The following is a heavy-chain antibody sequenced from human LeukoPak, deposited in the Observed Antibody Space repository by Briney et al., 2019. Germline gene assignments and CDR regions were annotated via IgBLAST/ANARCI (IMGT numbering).Heavy chain of an antibody. D-gene: IGHD4-17*01. CDR2: FDPEDGET. V-gene: IGHV1-24*01. CDR3: ATDLDSRDGDYVSWFDP. J-gene: IGHJ5*02. CDR1: GYTLTELS. Sequence: ASVKVSCKVSGYTLTELSMHWVRQAPGKGLEWMGGFDPEDGETIYAQKFQGRVTMTEDTSTDTAYMELSSLRSEDTAVYYCATDLDSRDGDYVSWFDPWGQGTLVTVSS.